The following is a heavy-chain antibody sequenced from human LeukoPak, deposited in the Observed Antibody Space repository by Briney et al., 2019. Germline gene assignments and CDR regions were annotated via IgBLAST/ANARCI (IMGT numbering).Heavy chain of an antibody. CDR3: ARGFMSVDTAMVRDYYYMDV. V-gene: IGHV1-18*01. J-gene: IGHJ6*03. CDR1: GYTFTSYG. D-gene: IGHD5-18*01. Sequence: GASVKVSCKASGYTFTSYGISWVRQAPGQGLEWMGWISAYNGNTNYAQKLQGRVTMTTDTSTSTAYMELRSLRSDDTAVYYCARGFMSVDTAMVRDYYYMDVWGKGTTVTVSS. CDR2: ISAYNGNT.